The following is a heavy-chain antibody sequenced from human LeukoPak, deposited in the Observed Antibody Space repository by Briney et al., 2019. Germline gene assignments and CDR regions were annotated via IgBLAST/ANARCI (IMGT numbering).Heavy chain of an antibody. CDR1: GYTFTSYD. CDR3: AKDPRSYFDFWAD. Sequence: SVNVSCKPSGYTFTSYDTNWVRQATGQGHEWMGWMNPNSGNTGYAQKFQGRVTMTRNTSINTAYMELSSLRSEDTAVYYCAKDPRSYFDFWADWGQGTLVTVSS. J-gene: IGHJ4*02. CDR2: MNPNSGNT. V-gene: IGHV1-8*01. D-gene: IGHD3-3*01.